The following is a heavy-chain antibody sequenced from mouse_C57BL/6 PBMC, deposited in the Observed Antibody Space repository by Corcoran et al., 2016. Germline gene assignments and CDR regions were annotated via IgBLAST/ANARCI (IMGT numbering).Heavy chain of an antibody. CDR2: RNTYAGVP. J-gene: IGHJ2*01. V-gene: IGHV9-3*01. CDR3: VRKGFIITVVATDY. Sequence: QIQLVQSGPELKKPGETVKISCKASGYTFTNYGMSWVKQAPGKGLKWMGWRNTYAGVPTYADDFKGRVDFSLETSASTAYLQRNNLKNEDTATYFCVRKGFIITVVATDYRGQGTTRTVS. CDR1: GYTFTNYG. D-gene: IGHD1-1*01.